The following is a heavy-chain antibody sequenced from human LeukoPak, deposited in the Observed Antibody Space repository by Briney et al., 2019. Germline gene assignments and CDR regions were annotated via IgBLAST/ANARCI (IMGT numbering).Heavy chain of an antibody. Sequence: SETLSLTCIVSGGSISSYYWSWIRQPPGKGLEWIGYISYSGSTNYNPSLKSRVTISIETSKNQFSLKLSSVTAADTAVYYCARSPRIQLWLRHAFDIWGQGTMVTVSS. CDR1: GGSISSYY. CDR2: ISYSGST. J-gene: IGHJ3*02. D-gene: IGHD5-18*01. CDR3: ARSPRIQLWLRHAFDI. V-gene: IGHV4-59*12.